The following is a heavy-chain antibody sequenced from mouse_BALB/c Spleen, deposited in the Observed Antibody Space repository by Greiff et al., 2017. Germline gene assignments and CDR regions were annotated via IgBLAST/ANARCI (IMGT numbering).Heavy chain of an antibody. J-gene: IGHJ4*01. CDR1: GFTFSSYA. CDR3: ARHITTVVATGRYAMDY. V-gene: IGHV5-9-3*01. D-gene: IGHD1-1*01. CDR2: ISSGGSYT. Sequence: EVMLVESGGGLVKPGGSLKLSCAASGFTFSSYAMSWVRQTPEKRLEWVATISSGGSYTYYPDSVKGRFTISRDNAKNTLYLQMSSLRSEDTAMYYCARHITTVVATGRYAMDYWGQGTSVTVSS.